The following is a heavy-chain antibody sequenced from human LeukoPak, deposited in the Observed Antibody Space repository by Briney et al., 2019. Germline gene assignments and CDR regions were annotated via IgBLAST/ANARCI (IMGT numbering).Heavy chain of an antibody. CDR2: INPNSGGT. Sequence: ASVKVSCKASGYTFTDYYVHWVRLAPGQGLEWMGRINPNSGGTNYAQKFQGRVTMTRDTSISTAYMELSRLRSDDTAVYYCARDSVFVDYWGQGTLVTVSS. J-gene: IGHJ4*02. V-gene: IGHV1-2*06. CDR1: GYTFTDYY. CDR3: ARDSVFVDY.